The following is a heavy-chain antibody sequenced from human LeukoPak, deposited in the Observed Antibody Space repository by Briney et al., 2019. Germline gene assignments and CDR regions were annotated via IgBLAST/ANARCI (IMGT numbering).Heavy chain of an antibody. CDR3: ARDLMGIAYRGAFYY. CDR1: GFTFSSYA. V-gene: IGHV3-23*01. D-gene: IGHD6-13*01. CDR2: ISGSGGST. J-gene: IGHJ4*02. Sequence: GGSLRLSCTASGFTFSSYAMSWVRQAPGKGLEWVSAISGSGGSTYYADSVKGRFTISRDNAKNSLYLQMNSLRAEDTAVYYCARDLMGIAYRGAFYYWGQGTLVTVSS.